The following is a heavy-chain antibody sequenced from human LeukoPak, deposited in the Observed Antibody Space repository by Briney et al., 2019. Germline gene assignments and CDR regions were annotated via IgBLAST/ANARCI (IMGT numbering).Heavy chain of an antibody. Sequence: GGSLRLSCAASGFTFSDYSMNWVRQAPWKGLEWVSYITSGSSNIYYADSVKGRFTISRDNAKNSLYLHMTGLRAEATAVDYWGRDRSIGRFDYWGQGTLVTVSS. J-gene: IGHJ4*02. CDR1: GFTFSDYS. CDR3: GRDRSIGRFDY. V-gene: IGHV3-48*01. D-gene: IGHD1-26*01. CDR2: ITSGSSNI.